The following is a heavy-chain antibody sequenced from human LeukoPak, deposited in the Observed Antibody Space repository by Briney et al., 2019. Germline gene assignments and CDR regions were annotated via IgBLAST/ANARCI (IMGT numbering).Heavy chain of an antibody. CDR3: AKIPRYSSGWYPSGAFDI. CDR2: IYYSGSS. D-gene: IGHD6-19*01. CDR1: GGSISGSGYY. Sequence: SETLSLTCTVSGGSISGSGYYWGWIRQPPGKGLEWIGSIYYSGSSYYNPSLKSRVTISVDMSKNQFSLKLSSVTAADTAVYYCAKIPRYSSGWYPSGAFDIRGQGTMVTVSS. J-gene: IGHJ3*02. V-gene: IGHV4-39*01.